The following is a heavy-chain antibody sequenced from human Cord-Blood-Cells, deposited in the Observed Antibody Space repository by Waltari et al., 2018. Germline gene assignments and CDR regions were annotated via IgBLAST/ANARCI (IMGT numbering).Heavy chain of an antibody. Sequence: EVQVVESGGGLLKPGGSLRPSCAPSVFTACSSYMSWVGQAAGTGLEWVSVIYSGGSTYYADSVKGRFTISRDNSKNTLYLQMNSLRAEDTAVYYCARDVHDSSGYYPHWGQGTLVTVSS. CDR1: VFTACSSY. CDR3: ARDVHDSSGYYPH. D-gene: IGHD3-22*01. V-gene: IGHV3-53*01. J-gene: IGHJ4*02. CDR2: IYSGGST.